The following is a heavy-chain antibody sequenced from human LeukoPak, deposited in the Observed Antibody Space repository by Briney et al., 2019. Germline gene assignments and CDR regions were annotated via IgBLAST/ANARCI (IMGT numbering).Heavy chain of an antibody. V-gene: IGHV1-46*01. CDR2: INPGGGNT. D-gene: IGHD2/OR15-2a*01. Sequence: EASVKVSCKSSGFTFTDEYIHWVRQAPGQGLEWMGIINPGGGNTDNAQRFQGRVTMTRDTSTSTVYTELSSLTSEDTAVYYCAREKAATFYFDFWGQGTLVTVSS. J-gene: IGHJ4*02. CDR3: AREKAATFYFDF. CDR1: GFTFTDEY.